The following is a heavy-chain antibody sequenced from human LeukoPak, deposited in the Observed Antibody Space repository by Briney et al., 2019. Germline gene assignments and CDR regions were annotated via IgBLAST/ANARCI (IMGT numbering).Heavy chain of an antibody. J-gene: IGHJ4*02. D-gene: IGHD4-11*01. CDR2: IYYSGST. V-gene: IGHV4-31*03. CDR3: ARVADYSNYGEDYYFDY. Sequence: PSETLSLTCTVSGGSIRSSYYYWSWIRQHPGKGLEWIGYIYYSGSTYYNPSLKSRVTISVDTSKNQFSLKLSSVTAADTAVYYCARVADYSNYGEDYYFDYWGQGTLVTVSS. CDR1: GGSIRSSYYY.